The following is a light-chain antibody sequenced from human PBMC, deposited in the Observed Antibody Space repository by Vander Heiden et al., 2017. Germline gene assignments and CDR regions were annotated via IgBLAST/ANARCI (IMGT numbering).Light chain of an antibody. CDR1: QGSSSY. V-gene: IGKV1-8*01. CDR2: AAS. J-gene: IGKJ3*01. CDR3: QQYYSYPFT. Sequence: IRMTQSPSSFSASTGDRFTITCRASQGSSSYFALYQQKPGKAPKLLIYAASTLQSGVPSRFSGSGSGTDFTLTISCLQSEDFAAYYCQQYYSYPFTFGPGTKVDIK.